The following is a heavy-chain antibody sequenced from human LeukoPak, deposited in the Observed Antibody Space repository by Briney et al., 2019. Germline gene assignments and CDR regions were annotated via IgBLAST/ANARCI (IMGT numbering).Heavy chain of an antibody. V-gene: IGHV4-59*01. J-gene: IGHJ3*02. CDR1: GGSISSYY. Sequence: SETLSLTCTVSGGSISSYYWSWIRQSPGKGLEWIGYIYYSGSTNYNPPLKSRVTISVDTPKNQFSLKLSSVTAADTAIYYCARGSGSRDAFDIWGQGTMVSISS. CDR3: ARGSGSRDAFDI. D-gene: IGHD1-26*01. CDR2: IYYSGST.